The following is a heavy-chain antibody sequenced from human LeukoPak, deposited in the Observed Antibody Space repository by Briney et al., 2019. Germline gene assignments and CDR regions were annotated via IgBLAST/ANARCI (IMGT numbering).Heavy chain of an antibody. D-gene: IGHD2-15*01. J-gene: IGHJ4*02. CDR1: GGSFSGYY. CDR2: INHSGST. CDR3: ARDHCSGGSCFDY. Sequence: SETLSLTCAVYGGSFSGYYWSWIRQPPGKGLEWIGEINHSGSTDYNPSLESRVTISVDTSKNQFSLKLSSVTAADTAVYYCARDHCSGGSCFDYWGQGTLVTVSS. V-gene: IGHV4-34*01.